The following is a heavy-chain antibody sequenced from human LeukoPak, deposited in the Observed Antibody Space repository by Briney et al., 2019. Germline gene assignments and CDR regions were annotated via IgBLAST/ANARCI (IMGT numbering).Heavy chain of an antibody. D-gene: IGHD4/OR15-4a*01. J-gene: IGHJ4*02. CDR1: GFTFSSYS. V-gene: IGHV3-48*04. CDR2: ISSSSGNI. Sequence: GGSLRLSCAASGFTFSSYSMNWVRQAPGKGLEWVSYISSSSGNIYYADSVKGRFTISRDNAKTSLYLQMNSLRAEDTAVYYCANSAGYGASYWGQGTLVTVSS. CDR3: ANSAGYGASY.